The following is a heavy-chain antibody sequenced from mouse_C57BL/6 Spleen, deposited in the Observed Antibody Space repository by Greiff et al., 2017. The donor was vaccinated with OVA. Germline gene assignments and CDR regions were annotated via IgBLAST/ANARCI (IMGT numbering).Heavy chain of an antibody. CDR3: AGTYYGNPAWFAY. Sequence: QVQLQQPGAELVRPGTSVKLSCKASGYTFTSYWMHWVKQRPGQGLEWIGVIDPSDSYTNYNQKFKGKATLTVDTSSSTPYMQLSSLTSEDSAVSSCAGTYYGNPAWFAYWGQGTLVTVSA. V-gene: IGHV1-59*01. CDR2: IDPSDSYT. J-gene: IGHJ3*01. CDR1: GYTFTSYW. D-gene: IGHD2-10*01.